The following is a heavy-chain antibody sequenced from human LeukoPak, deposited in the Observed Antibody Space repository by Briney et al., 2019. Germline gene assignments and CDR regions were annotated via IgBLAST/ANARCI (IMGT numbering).Heavy chain of an antibody. V-gene: IGHV4-34*01. Sequence: SETLSLTCTVYGGSFSGYYWSWIRQPPGKGLEWIGEINHSGSTNYNPSLKSRVTISVDTSKNQFSLKLSSVTAADTALYYCARGPPTNLPKRGYSYGSLRFDYWGQGTLVTVSS. D-gene: IGHD5-18*01. CDR2: INHSGST. CDR3: ARGPPTNLPKRGYSYGSLRFDY. CDR1: GGSFSGYY. J-gene: IGHJ4*02.